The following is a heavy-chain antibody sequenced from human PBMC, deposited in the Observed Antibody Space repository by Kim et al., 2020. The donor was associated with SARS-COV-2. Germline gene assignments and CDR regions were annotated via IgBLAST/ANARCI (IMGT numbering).Heavy chain of an antibody. D-gene: IGHD3-16*02. Sequence: SETLSLTCTVSGGSISSGGYYWSWIRQHPGKGLEWIGYIYYSGSTYYNPSLKSRVTISVDTSKNQFSLKLSSVTAAHTAVYYCARNLITFGGVIVVFDYWGQGTLVTVSS. CDR2: IYYSGST. CDR1: GGSISSGGYY. CDR3: ARNLITFGGVIVVFDY. J-gene: IGHJ4*02. V-gene: IGHV4-31*03.